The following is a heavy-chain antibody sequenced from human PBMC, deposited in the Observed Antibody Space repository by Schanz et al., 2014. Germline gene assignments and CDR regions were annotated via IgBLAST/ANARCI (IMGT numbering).Heavy chain of an antibody. CDR3: AKDLLYGAPMPLNHLDY. D-gene: IGHD2-2*01. Sequence: PGGSLRLSCAASGFTFSSYAMHWVRQAPGKGLEWVALISNDGSIKYYADSVEGRFTISRDNSRNTLYLQMNSLRAEDTAVYYCAKDLLYGAPMPLNHLDYWGQGTLVTVSS. CDR1: GFTFSSYA. J-gene: IGHJ4*02. CDR2: ISNDGSIK. V-gene: IGHV3-30-3*01.